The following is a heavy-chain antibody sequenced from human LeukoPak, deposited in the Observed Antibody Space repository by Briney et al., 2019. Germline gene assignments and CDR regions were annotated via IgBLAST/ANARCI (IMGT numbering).Heavy chain of an antibody. CDR1: GGSISSSSYH. D-gene: IGHD6-6*01. V-gene: IGHV4-39*01. J-gene: IGHJ5*02. CDR3: AAYSTSSGWFDP. Sequence: PSETLSLTCTVSGGSISSSSYHWGWIRQPPGKGLEWVGNIYYSGTIYYNPSLKSRVTISVDTSKNQFSLKLSSVTAADTAVYYCAAYSTSSGWFDPWGQGTLVTVSS. CDR2: IYYSGTI.